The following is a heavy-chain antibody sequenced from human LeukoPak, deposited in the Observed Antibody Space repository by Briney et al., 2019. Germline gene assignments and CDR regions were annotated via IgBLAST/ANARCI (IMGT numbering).Heavy chain of an antibody. V-gene: IGHV3-23*01. CDR3: AKGLYYYGSGSSMDV. Sequence: GGSLRLSCAASGFTVSSNYMSWVRQAPGKGLEWVSAISGSGGSTYYADSVKGRFTISRDNSKNTLYLQMNSLRAEDTAVYYCAKGLYYYGSGSSMDVWGQGTTVTVSS. CDR2: ISGSGGST. J-gene: IGHJ6*02. CDR1: GFTVSSNY. D-gene: IGHD3-10*01.